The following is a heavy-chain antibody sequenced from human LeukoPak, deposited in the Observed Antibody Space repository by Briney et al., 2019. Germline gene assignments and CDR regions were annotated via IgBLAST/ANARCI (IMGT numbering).Heavy chain of an antibody. CDR3: AREDTAMVIPFDY. CDR1: GFTVSSNY. V-gene: IGHV3-53*01. J-gene: IGHJ4*02. CDR2: IYSGGST. D-gene: IGHD5-18*01. Sequence: GGSLRLSCAASGFTVSSNYMSWVRQAPGKGLEWVSVIYSGGSTYYADSVKGRFTISRDNSKNTLYLQMNSLRAEDTAVYYCAREDTAMVIPFDYWGQGTLVTVSS.